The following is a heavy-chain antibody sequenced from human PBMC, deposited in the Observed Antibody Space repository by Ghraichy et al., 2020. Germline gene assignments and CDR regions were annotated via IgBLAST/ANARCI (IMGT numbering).Heavy chain of an antibody. J-gene: IGHJ4*02. CDR2: INNTGAT. Sequence: SETLSLTCTVSGASISGYYWSWTRQPPEKGLEWIGYINNTGATKYNPSLRGRVTISHEKSKNQFSLRLKSVTAADTAVEYCSSDPDHRDGDSLLGAGDVWGQGSRVTVAS. CDR1: GASISGYY. D-gene: IGHD4-17*01. CDR3: SSDPDHRDGDSLLGAGDV. V-gene: IGHV4-59*01.